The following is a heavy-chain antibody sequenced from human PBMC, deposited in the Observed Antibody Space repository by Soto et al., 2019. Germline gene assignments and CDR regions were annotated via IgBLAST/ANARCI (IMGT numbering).Heavy chain of an antibody. CDR2: TYYRSKWYN. D-gene: IGHD1-1*01. J-gene: IGHJ4*02. CDR3: ARTYTTGTVLLFDY. Sequence: QTLSLTCAISGDSVSSNSVTWNWIRQSPSRGLEWLGRTYYRSKWYNDYAVSVKSRIAINPDTSKNQFSLQLNSVTPEDTAVYYCARTYTTGTVLLFDYWGQGTLVTVSS. CDR1: GDSVSSNSVT. V-gene: IGHV6-1*01.